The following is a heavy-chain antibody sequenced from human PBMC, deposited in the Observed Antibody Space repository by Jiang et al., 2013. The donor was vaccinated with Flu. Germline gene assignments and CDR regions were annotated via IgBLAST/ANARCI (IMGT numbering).Heavy chain of an antibody. CDR3: ARDLFPPVGAAGY. Sequence: GAEVKKPGASVKVSCEVSGYTFTNYGISWVRQAPGQGLEWMGWISAYNGDTKYAQKLQGRVTVTADTSTSTAYMELRSLRSDDTAVYYCARDLFPPVGAAGYWGQGTLVTVSS. V-gene: IGHV1-18*01. CDR2: ISAYNGDT. CDR1: GYTFTNYG. J-gene: IGHJ4*02. D-gene: IGHD1-26*01.